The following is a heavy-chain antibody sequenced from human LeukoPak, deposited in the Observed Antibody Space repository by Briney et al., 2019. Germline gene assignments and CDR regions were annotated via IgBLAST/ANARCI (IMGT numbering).Heavy chain of an antibody. D-gene: IGHD2-2*01. CDR1: GFTFSSYG. J-gene: IGHJ3*02. CDR2: IWYDGSNK. Sequence: GGSLRLSCAASGFTFSSYGMHWVRQAPGKGLEWVAVIWYDGSNKYYADSVKGRFTISRDNSKNTLYLQMNSLRAEDTAVYYCARMGGVVVPAAKVAAFDIWGQGTMVTVSS. V-gene: IGHV3-33*01. CDR3: ARMGGVVVPAAKVAAFDI.